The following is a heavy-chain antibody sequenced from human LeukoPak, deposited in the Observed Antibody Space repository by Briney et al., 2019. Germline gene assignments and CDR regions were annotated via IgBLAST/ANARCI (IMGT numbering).Heavy chain of an antibody. CDR1: GFTFSSYS. CDR2: ISSSSYI. V-gene: IGHV3-21*01. J-gene: IGHJ4*02. D-gene: IGHD6-13*01. Sequence: KPGGSLRLSCAASGFTFSSYSMNWVRQAPGKGLGWVSSISSSSYIYYADSVKGRFTISRDNTKNSLYLQMNSLRAEDTAVYYCARDFRSGRAAAGTLCYWGQGTLVTASS. CDR3: ARDFRSGRAAAGTLCY.